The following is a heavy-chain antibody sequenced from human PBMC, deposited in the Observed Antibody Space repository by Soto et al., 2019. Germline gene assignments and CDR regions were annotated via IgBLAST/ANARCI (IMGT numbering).Heavy chain of an antibody. D-gene: IGHD5-18*01. CDR1: GFTFSSYW. CDR3: ARVNPGYSYVNH. V-gene: IGHV3-74*01. CDR2: INSDGSTT. J-gene: IGHJ5*02. Sequence: EVQLVESGGGLVQPGGSLRLSCAASGFTFSSYWMLWVRQAPGKGLVWVSRINSDGSTTSYADSVKGRFTISRDNAKNTLYLQMNSLRAEDTAVYYCARVNPGYSYVNHWGQATLVTVSS.